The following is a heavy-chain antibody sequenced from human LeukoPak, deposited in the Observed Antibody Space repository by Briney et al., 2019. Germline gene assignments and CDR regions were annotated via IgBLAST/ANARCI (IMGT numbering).Heavy chain of an antibody. Sequence: GGSLRLSCAASGFTFSSYSMNWVRQAPGKGLEWVSYISSSSSTLYYADSVKGRFTISRDNAKNSLFLQMNSLRADDTAVYYCARDRKDIVVVVAAAIDYWGQGTLVTVSS. D-gene: IGHD2-15*01. V-gene: IGHV3-48*01. CDR1: GFTFSSYS. CDR3: ARDRKDIVVVVAAAIDY. J-gene: IGHJ4*02. CDR2: ISSSSSTL.